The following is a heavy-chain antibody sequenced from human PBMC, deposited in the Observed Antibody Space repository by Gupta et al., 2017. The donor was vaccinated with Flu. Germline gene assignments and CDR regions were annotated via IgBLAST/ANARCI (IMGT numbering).Heavy chain of an antibody. D-gene: IGHD2-15*01. J-gene: IGHJ5*02. CDR2: FDPEDGET. Sequence: QVQLVQSGAEVKKPGASVKVSCKVSGYTLTELSMLRVRQAPGKGLEWMGGFDPEDGETIYAQKFQGRVTMTEDTSTDTAYMELSSLRSEDTAVYYCATGYGYCSGGSCYSGSHWFDPWGQGTLVTVSS. V-gene: IGHV1-24*01. CDR1: GYTLTELS. CDR3: ATGYGYCSGGSCYSGSHWFDP.